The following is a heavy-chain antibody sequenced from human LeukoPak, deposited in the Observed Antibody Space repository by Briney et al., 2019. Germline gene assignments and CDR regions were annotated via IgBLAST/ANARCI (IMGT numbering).Heavy chain of an antibody. Sequence: SETLSLTCTVSGGSISSGSYFRRWLRQPPGKGLEWIRRIYTSGSTNYNPSLKSRVTISVDTSKNQFSLKLSSVTAADTAVYYCARDSSYYGSGSYSHWGQGTLVTVSS. V-gene: IGHV4-61*02. CDR3: ARDSSYYGSGSYSH. CDR1: GGSISSGSYF. J-gene: IGHJ4*02. CDR2: IYTSGST. D-gene: IGHD3-10*01.